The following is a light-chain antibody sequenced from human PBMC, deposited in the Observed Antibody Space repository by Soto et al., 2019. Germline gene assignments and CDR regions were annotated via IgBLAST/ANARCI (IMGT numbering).Light chain of an antibody. Sequence: QSVLTQPASVSGSPGQSITISCTGSSNDVGGYKYVSWYQQHPGKAPKLMIYEVSNQPSGVSNRFSGSKSGNTASLTISGLQAEDEADYYCSSYTSINTGVFGTGTKLTVL. CDR3: SSYTSINTGV. V-gene: IGLV2-14*01. CDR2: EVS. CDR1: SNDVGGYKY. J-gene: IGLJ1*01.